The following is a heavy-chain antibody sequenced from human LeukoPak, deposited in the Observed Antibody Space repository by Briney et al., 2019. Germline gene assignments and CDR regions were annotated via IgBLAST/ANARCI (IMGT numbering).Heavy chain of an antibody. D-gene: IGHD3-10*01. CDR2: VYYSGSA. J-gene: IGHJ4*02. CDR3: ARHEKLGQFDY. V-gene: IGHV4-59*08. Sequence: PSETLSLTCTVSSVSISSYYWSWIRQPPGKGLEWIGYVYYSGSANYNPSLKSRGTISVDTSKNQFSLKLSSVTAADTAVYYCARHEKLGQFDYWGQGTLVTVSS. CDR1: SVSISSYY.